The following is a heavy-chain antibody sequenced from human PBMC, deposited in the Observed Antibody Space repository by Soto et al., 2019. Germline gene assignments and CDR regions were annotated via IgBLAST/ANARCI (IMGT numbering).Heavy chain of an antibody. CDR1: GGSISSGGYY. CDR3: ARSVFP. Sequence: QVQLQESGPELVKPSQTLSLTCTVSGGSISSGGYYWSWIRQHPGKGLKWIGNIYYRGSNYYNPSLKSRVTIAVDTPMNQFSLKLRSVTAADSAVYYCARSVFPWGQGTQVTVSS. CDR2: IYYRGSN. V-gene: IGHV4-31*03. J-gene: IGHJ5*02.